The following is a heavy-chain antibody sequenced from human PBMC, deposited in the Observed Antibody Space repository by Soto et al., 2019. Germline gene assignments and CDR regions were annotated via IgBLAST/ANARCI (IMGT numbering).Heavy chain of an antibody. CDR2: INPSGGST. CDR1: VYTFTSYY. CDR3: AHIAAAGPGFDY. Sequence: QVQLVQSGAELKKPGASVKVSCKASVYTFTSYYMHWVRQAPGQGLEWMGIINPSGGSTSYAQKFQGRVTMTRDTSTSTVYMELSSLRSEDSAVYYCAHIAAAGPGFDYWGQGTLVTVSS. V-gene: IGHV1-46*01. J-gene: IGHJ4*02. D-gene: IGHD6-13*01.